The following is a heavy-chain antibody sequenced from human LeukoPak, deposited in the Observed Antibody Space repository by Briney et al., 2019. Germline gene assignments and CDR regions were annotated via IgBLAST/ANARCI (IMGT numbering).Heavy chain of an antibody. D-gene: IGHD5-24*01. CDR2: INPNSGGT. CDR1: GYTFTSYY. J-gene: IGHJ6*03. V-gene: IGHV1-2*02. CDR3: ARDLATLSYYYYMDV. Sequence: ASVKVSCKASGYTFTSYYMHWVRQAPGQGLEWMGWINPNSGGTNYAQKFQGRVTMTRDTSISTAYMELSRLRSDDTAVYYCARDLATLSYYYYMDVWGKGTTVTVSS.